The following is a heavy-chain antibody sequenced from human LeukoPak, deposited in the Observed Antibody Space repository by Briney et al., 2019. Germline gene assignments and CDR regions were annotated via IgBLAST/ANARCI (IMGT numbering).Heavy chain of an antibody. D-gene: IGHD6-13*01. CDR3: ARGVYIAAAVDY. J-gene: IGHJ4*02. V-gene: IGHV4-39*07. CDR2: IYYSGST. CDR1: GGSISSSSYY. Sequence: PSETLSLTCTVSGGSISSSSYYWGWIRQPPGKGLEWIGSIYYSGSTYYNPSLKSRVTISVDTSKNQFSLKLSSVTAADTAVYYCARGVYIAAAVDYWGQGTLVTVSS.